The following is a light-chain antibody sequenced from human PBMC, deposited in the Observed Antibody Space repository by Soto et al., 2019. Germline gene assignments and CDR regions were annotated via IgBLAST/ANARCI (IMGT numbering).Light chain of an antibody. J-gene: IGKJ3*01. Sequence: DIQMTQSPSSLSASVGDRVTITCRASQSISTWLAWYQQKPGKAPKLLIYKASTLESGVPSRFSGSGSGTEYTLTISSLQPDDFATYYCQQYNNYSTFGPGTKVDI. V-gene: IGKV1-5*03. CDR2: KAS. CDR1: QSISTW. CDR3: QQYNNYST.